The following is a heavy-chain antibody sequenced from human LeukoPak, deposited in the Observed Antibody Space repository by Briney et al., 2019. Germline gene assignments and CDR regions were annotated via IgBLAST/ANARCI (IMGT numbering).Heavy chain of an antibody. J-gene: IGHJ4*02. V-gene: IGHV1-69*13. Sequence: GASVKASCKASGGTFSSYAISWVRQAPGQGLEWMGGVIPIFGTANYAQKFQGRVTITADESTSTAYMELSSLRSEDTAVYYCAACSIALSLYFDYWGQGTLVTVSS. D-gene: IGHD2-21*01. CDR2: VIPIFGTA. CDR3: AACSIALSLYFDY. CDR1: GGTFSSYA.